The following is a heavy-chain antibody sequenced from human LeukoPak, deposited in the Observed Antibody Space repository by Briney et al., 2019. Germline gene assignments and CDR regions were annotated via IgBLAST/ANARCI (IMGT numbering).Heavy chain of an antibody. CDR1: GYTFTSYD. CDR3: EIYTGYDSF. Sequence: GASVKVSCKACGYTFTSYDINWVRQATGQGLEWMGWMSPDSDYTGYAQTFQGRVTLTRNTSVSTAFMELSSLRSEDTAVYYCEIYTGYDSFWGQGTLVTVSS. J-gene: IGHJ4*02. D-gene: IGHD5-12*01. CDR2: MSPDSDYT. V-gene: IGHV1-8*01.